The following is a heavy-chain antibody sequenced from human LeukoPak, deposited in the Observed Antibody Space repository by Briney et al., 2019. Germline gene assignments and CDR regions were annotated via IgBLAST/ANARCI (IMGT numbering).Heavy chain of an antibody. D-gene: IGHD3-10*01. J-gene: IGHJ4*02. V-gene: IGHV3-53*01. CDR3: AKNYYGPGSHYDY. CDR2: IYSGTI. CDR1: GFTVSSNS. Sequence: GGSLRLSCTVSGFTVSSNSMSWVRQAPGKGLEWVSFIYSGTIHYSDSVKGRFTISRDNSKNTLYLQMYSLRAEDTAVYFCAKNYYGPGSHYDYWGPGTLVTVSS.